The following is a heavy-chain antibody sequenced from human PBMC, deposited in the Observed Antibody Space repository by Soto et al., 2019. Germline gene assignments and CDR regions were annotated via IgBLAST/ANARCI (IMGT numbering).Heavy chain of an antibody. D-gene: IGHD3-16*01. Sequence: QVQLVQSGAEVKKPGASVKVSCKASGYTFTNFGISWVRQAPGQGLEWMGWISAYNGNTNYAQNFQGRGTMTTDTSTRTAYLELRSMRSDDTAVYFCASGGPPIDYWGQGTLVTVSS. J-gene: IGHJ4*02. CDR2: ISAYNGNT. CDR1: GYTFTNFG. CDR3: ASGGPPIDY. V-gene: IGHV1-18*01.